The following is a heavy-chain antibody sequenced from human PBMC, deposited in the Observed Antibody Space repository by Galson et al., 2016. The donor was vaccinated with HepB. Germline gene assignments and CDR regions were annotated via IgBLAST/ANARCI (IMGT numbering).Heavy chain of an antibody. CDR1: GFTFSSYW. V-gene: IGHV3-7*03. J-gene: IGHJ5*02. CDR3: ARDLSSSSTRGWFDP. D-gene: IGHD6-6*01. CDR2: IKQDGSEK. Sequence: SLRLSCAASGFTFSSYWMSWVRRAPGKGLEWVANIKQDGSEKYYVDSVKGRFTISRDNAKNSLYLQMNSLRAEDTAVYYCARDLSSSSTRGWFDPWAREPWSPSPQ.